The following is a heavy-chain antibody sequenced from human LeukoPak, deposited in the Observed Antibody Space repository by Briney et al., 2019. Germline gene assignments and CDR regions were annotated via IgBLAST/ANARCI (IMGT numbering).Heavy chain of an antibody. CDR1: GFTFSNYA. D-gene: IGHD4-17*01. CDR3: SRDRDYAFDY. Sequence: GGSLRLSCAASGFTFSNYAMSWVRQAPGKGLEWVSKISGSSSTIWYADSVKGRFTISRDNAQNSLHLQMNSLRDEDTAVYYCSRDRDYAFDYWGQGTLVSVSS. J-gene: IGHJ4*02. CDR2: ISGSSSTI. V-gene: IGHV3-48*02.